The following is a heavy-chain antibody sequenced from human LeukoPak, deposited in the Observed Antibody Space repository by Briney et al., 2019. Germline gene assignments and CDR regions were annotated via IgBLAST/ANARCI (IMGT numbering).Heavy chain of an antibody. V-gene: IGHV1-18*01. Sequence: GASVKVSCKASGYTFTSYGISWVRQAPGQGLEWMGWISAYNGNTNYAQKLQGRVTMTTDTSTSTAYMELSRLRSDDTAVYYCARMVVVAATTPFYYYYYYMDVWGKGTTVTVSS. CDR3: ARMVVVAATTPFYYYYYYMDV. J-gene: IGHJ6*03. D-gene: IGHD2-15*01. CDR2: ISAYNGNT. CDR1: GYTFTSYG.